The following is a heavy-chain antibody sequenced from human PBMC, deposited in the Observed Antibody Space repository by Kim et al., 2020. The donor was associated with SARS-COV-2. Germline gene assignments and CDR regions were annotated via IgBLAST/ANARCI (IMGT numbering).Heavy chain of an antibody. CDR1: GFTFSSYW. V-gene: IGHV3-7*01. CDR2: IKQDGSEK. D-gene: IGHD3-10*01. J-gene: IGHJ4*02. CDR3: ARPSGYYYGSGYFFDY. Sequence: GGSLRLSCAASGFTFSSYWMSWVRQAPGKGLEWVANIKQDGSEKYYVDSVKGRFTISRDNAKNSLYLQMNSLRAEDTAVYYCARPSGYYYGSGYFFDYWGQGTLVTVSS.